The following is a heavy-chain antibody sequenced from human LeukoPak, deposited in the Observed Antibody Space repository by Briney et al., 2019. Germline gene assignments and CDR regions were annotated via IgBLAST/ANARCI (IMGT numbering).Heavy chain of an antibody. V-gene: IGHV4-4*07. Sequence: SETLSLTCTVSGGSISSYYWSWIRQPAGRGLEWIGRIYTSGSTNYNPSLKSRVTMSVDTSKNQFSLKLSSVTAADTAVYYCARDAVTPGDDTFGMWGQGTMVTVSS. CDR1: GGSISSYY. D-gene: IGHD3-10*01. J-gene: IGHJ3*02. CDR2: IYTSGST. CDR3: ARDAVTPGDDTFGM.